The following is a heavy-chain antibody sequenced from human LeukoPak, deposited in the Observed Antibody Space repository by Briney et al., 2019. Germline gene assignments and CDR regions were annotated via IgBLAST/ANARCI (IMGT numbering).Heavy chain of an antibody. CDR2: IYYDGSNK. Sequence: PGGSLRLSCAASGFTFSSYAMHWVRQAPGKGLEWVAVIYYDGSNKYYAASVKGRFTISRDNSKNTLYLQMNSLRAEDTAVYYCAGSGSYYNYFDYWGQGTLVTVSS. V-gene: IGHV3-30*04. J-gene: IGHJ4*02. D-gene: IGHD3-10*01. CDR1: GFTFSSYA. CDR3: AGSGSYYNYFDY.